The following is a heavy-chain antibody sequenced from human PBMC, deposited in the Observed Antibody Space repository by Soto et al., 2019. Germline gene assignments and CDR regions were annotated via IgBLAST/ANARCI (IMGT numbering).Heavy chain of an antibody. D-gene: IGHD2-21*02. J-gene: IGHJ6*02. CDR2: INSDGSST. V-gene: IGHV3-74*01. CDR3: ARGATVVVSALDY. CDR1: GFTFSSYW. Sequence: GGSLRLSCAASGFTFSSYWMHWVRQAPGKGLVWVSRINSDGSSTSYADSVKGRFTISRDNAKNTLYLQMNSLRAEDTAMYYCARGATVVVSALDYWGQGTTVTVSS.